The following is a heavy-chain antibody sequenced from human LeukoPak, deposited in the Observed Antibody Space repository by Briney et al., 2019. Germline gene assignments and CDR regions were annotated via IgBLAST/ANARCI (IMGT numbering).Heavy chain of an antibody. CDR1: GFTVSSNY. CDR3: ARDLATVRDS. D-gene: IGHD4-17*01. CDR2: IYSGGNT. Sequence: PGGSLRFSCAASGFTVSSNYMNWVRQAPGKGLEWVSVIYSGGNTYYADSVKGRFTISRHNSQNTVYLQMNSLRVEDTAVYYCARDLATVRDSWGQGTLVTVSS. J-gene: IGHJ4*02. V-gene: IGHV3-53*04.